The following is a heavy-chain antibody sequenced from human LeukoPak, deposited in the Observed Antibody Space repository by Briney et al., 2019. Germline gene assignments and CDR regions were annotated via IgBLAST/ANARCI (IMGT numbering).Heavy chain of an antibody. CDR1: GFTFSNAW. D-gene: IGHD3-10*01. V-gene: IGHV3-15*01. CDR3: TTHSLWFGELLRDY. CDR2: IKSKTDGGTT. Sequence: GGSLRLPCAASGFTFSNAWMSWVRQAPGKGLEWVGRIKSKTDGGTTDYAAPVKGRFTISRDDSKNTLYLQMNSLKTEDTAVYYCTTHSLWFGELLRDYWGQGTLVTVSS. J-gene: IGHJ4*02.